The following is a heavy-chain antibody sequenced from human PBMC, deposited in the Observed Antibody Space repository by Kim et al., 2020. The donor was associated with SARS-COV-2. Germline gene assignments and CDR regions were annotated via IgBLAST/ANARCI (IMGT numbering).Heavy chain of an antibody. Sequence: SETLSLTCTVSGGSISSYYWSWIRQPPGKGLEWIGYIYYSGSTNYNPSLKSRVTISVDTSKNQFSLKLSSVTAADTAVYYCARARHSSSWPADFDYWGQG. CDR1: GGSISSYY. V-gene: IGHV4-59*13. CDR3: ARARHSSSWPADFDY. J-gene: IGHJ4*02. D-gene: IGHD6-13*01. CDR2: IYYSGST.